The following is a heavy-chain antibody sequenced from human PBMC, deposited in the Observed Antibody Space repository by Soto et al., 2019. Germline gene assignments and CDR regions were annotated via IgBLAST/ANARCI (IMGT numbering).Heavy chain of an antibody. CDR2: IIPILGIA. CDR1: GGTFSSYT. V-gene: IGHV1-69*02. D-gene: IGHD3-22*01. Sequence: QVQLVQSGAEVKKPGSSVKVSCKASGGTFSSYTISWVRQAPGQGLAWLGRIIPILGIANYAQKFQGRVTNTADKSTSTAYMELSSLISEDTAVYYCARGTLYGGYYRSYYYYYMDVWGKGTTVTVSS. J-gene: IGHJ6*03. CDR3: ARGTLYGGYYRSYYYYYMDV.